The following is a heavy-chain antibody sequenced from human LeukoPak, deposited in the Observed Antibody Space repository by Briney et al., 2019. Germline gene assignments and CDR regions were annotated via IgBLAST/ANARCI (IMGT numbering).Heavy chain of an antibody. D-gene: IGHD2-15*01. CDR1: GFTFGDYA. V-gene: IGHV3-49*04. Sequence: GGSLRLSCTASGFTFGDYAMTWVRQAPGKGLQWVAFIRSKAYGGTTEYAASVKGRFTISRDDSKSIAYLQMNSLKTEDTAVYYCTRGLRGWPDAFDIWGQGTMVTVSS. CDR2: IRSKAYGGTT. J-gene: IGHJ3*02. CDR3: TRGLRGWPDAFDI.